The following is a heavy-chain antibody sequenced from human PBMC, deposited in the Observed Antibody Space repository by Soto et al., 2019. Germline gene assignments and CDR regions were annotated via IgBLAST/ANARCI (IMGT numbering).Heavy chain of an antibody. V-gene: IGHV3-30*18. D-gene: IGHD4-17*01. J-gene: IGHJ5*02. CDR3: VKSSDDYGDYGWFDT. CDR2: IPYDGSNK. CDR1: GFTFNSYG. Sequence: QVQLVESGGGVVQPGRSLRLSCAASGFTFNSYGMHWVRQAPGKGLEWVAAIPYDGSNKYYADSVKGRFTISRDNSKNTLHLQLNSLRSEDTAVYYCVKSSDDYGDYGWFDTGGQGNLVTVSS.